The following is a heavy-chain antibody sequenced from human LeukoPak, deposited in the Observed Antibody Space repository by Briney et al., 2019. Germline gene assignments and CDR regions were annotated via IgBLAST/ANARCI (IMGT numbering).Heavy chain of an antibody. D-gene: IGHD3-10*01. V-gene: IGHV3-48*03. Sequence: PGGSLRLSCAACGFTFSSYEMNWGRQAPEKGLEWVSYISSSGSTIYYADSVKGRFTTSTDNVTKSLYLQMNTLRAEDTAVYYCARAYYSDAFDIWGQGTMVTVSS. CDR2: ISSSGSTI. CDR1: GFTFSSYE. J-gene: IGHJ3*02. CDR3: ARAYYSDAFDI.